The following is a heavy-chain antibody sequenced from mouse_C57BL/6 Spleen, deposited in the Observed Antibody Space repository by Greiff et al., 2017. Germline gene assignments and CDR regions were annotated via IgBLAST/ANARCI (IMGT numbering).Heavy chain of an antibody. V-gene: IGHV1-78*01. CDR3: ARGSYYYCSSYGYFDV. D-gene: IGHD1-1*01. J-gene: IGHJ1*03. CDR1: GYTFTDHT. Sequence: VQLVESDAELVKPGASVKISCKVSGYTFTDHTIHWMKQRPEQGLEWIGYIYPRDGSTKYNEKFKGKATLTADKSSSTAYLQLNSLTSEDSEVYFCARGSYYYCSSYGYFDVWGTGTTVTVSS. CDR2: IYPRDGST.